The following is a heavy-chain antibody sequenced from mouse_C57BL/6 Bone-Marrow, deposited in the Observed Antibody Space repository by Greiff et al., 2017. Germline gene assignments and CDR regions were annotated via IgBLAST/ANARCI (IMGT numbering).Heavy chain of an antibody. D-gene: IGHD1-1*01. CDR2: IYPSDSET. J-gene: IGHJ1*03. V-gene: IGHV1-61*01. CDR3: ARCDGSSYPYWYFDV. Sequence: QVQLQQPGAELVRPGSSVKLSCKASGYTFTSYWMDWVKQRPGQGLEWIGNIYPSDSETHYNQKFKDKATLTVDKSSSTAYMPLSSLTSEDSAVYYCARCDGSSYPYWYFDVWGTGTTVTVSS. CDR1: GYTFTSYW.